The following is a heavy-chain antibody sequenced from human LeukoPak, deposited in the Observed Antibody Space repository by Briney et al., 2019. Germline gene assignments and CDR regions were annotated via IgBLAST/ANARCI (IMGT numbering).Heavy chain of an antibody. V-gene: IGHV1-46*01. Sequence: ASVKVSCKASGYTFTSYYMHWVRQAPGQGLEWMGIINPSGGSTSYAQKFQGRVTMTRDMSTSTVYMELSSLRSEDTAVYYCARDPGIAASYYYYYMDVWGKGTTVTVSS. CDR3: ARDPGIAASYYYYYMDV. CDR2: INPSGGST. CDR1: GYTFTSYY. D-gene: IGHD6-13*01. J-gene: IGHJ6*03.